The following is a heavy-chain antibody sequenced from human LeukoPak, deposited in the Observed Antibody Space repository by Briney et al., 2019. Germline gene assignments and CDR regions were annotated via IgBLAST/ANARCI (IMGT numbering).Heavy chain of an antibody. Sequence: GGSLRLSCATSGFTFSSYWMSWVRQAPGKGLEWVANIKQDGSEKYYVDSVKGRFTISRDNAKNSLYLQMNSLRAEDTAVYYCARVTGDYDFWSGPYYYYYMGVWGKGTTVTVSS. CDR3: ARVTGDYDFWSGPYYYYYMGV. D-gene: IGHD3-3*01. V-gene: IGHV3-7*01. CDR1: GFTFSSYW. J-gene: IGHJ6*03. CDR2: IKQDGSEK.